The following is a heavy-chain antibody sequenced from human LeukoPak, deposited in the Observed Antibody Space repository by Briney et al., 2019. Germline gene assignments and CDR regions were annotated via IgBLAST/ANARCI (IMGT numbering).Heavy chain of an antibody. CDR3: ARDFGHSGYDYRDGYFDY. V-gene: IGHV1-69*04. CDR1: GGTFSSSA. CDR2: IIPILGIA. Sequence: ASVKVSCKASGGTFSSSAISWVRQAPGQGLEWMGRIIPILGIANYAQKFQGRVTITADKSTSTAYMELSSLRSEDTAVYYCARDFGHSGYDYRDGYFDYWGQGTLVTVSS. D-gene: IGHD5-12*01. J-gene: IGHJ4*02.